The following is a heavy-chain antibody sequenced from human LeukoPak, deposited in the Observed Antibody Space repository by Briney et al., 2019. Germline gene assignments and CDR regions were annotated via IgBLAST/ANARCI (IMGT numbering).Heavy chain of an antibody. V-gene: IGHV4-59*02. J-gene: IGHJ3*02. CDR2: VHYSGSS. CDR1: GASVNDYY. CDR3: AREGVSGSYSRKDAFDI. D-gene: IGHD1-26*01. Sequence: SETLSLTCTVSGASVNDYYWTWIRQTPGKGLEWIGYVHYSGSSDFNPSLKSRVTMSLASTENQLSLKVTSVTAADTAVYYCAREGVSGSYSRKDAFDIWGQGTMVTVSS.